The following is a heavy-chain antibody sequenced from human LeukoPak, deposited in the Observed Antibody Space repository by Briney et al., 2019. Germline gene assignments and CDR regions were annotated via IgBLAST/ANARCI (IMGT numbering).Heavy chain of an antibody. Sequence: PSETLSLTCTVSGGSICSYYWSWIRQPPGKGLEWIGYIYYSGSTNYNPSLKSRVTISVDTSKNQFSLKLSSVTAADTAVYYCAREKGSGWYLDYWGQGTLVTVSS. CDR1: GGSICSYY. D-gene: IGHD6-19*01. J-gene: IGHJ4*02. V-gene: IGHV4-59*01. CDR3: AREKGSGWYLDY. CDR2: IYYSGST.